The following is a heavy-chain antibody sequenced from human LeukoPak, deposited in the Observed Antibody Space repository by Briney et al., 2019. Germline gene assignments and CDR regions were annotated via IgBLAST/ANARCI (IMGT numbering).Heavy chain of an antibody. CDR3: ARRANWFDP. CDR1: GGSFSGYY. V-gene: IGHV4-34*01. CDR2: INHSGST. Sequence: SETLSLTCAVYGGSFSGYYWSWIRQPPGKGLEWIGEINHSGSTNYNPSLKSRVTISVDTSKNQFSLKLSSVTAADTAVYYCARRANWFDPWGQGTLVTVSS. J-gene: IGHJ5*02.